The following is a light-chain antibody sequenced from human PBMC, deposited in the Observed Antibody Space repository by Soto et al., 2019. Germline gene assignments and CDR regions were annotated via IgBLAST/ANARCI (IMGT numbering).Light chain of an antibody. CDR3: MQALQTRT. Sequence: LVMTQSPLSLPVTPGEPASISCRSSQSLLHSDGYDHLDWYLQKPGQSPQLLIYLGSFRAPGVPDRFSGSGSGTDFTLKISRVEAEDVGVYYCMQALQTRTFGQGTTVEIK. J-gene: IGKJ1*01. V-gene: IGKV2-28*01. CDR1: QSLLHSDGYDH. CDR2: LGS.